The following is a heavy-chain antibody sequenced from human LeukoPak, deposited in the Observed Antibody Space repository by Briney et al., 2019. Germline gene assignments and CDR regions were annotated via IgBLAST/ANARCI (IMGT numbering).Heavy chain of an antibody. CDR2: INPNTGKA. J-gene: IGHJ4*02. Sequence: ASVKVSCKASGYTFTRYDINWMRQATGQEPEWMGYINPNTGKAGYAQKFQGRVTMTRDTSISTAYMELSRLRSDDTAVYYCARSPAGVTAAGPDYWGQGTLVTVSS. CDR3: ARSPAGVTAAGPDY. D-gene: IGHD6-13*01. V-gene: IGHV1-8*01. CDR1: GYTFTRYD.